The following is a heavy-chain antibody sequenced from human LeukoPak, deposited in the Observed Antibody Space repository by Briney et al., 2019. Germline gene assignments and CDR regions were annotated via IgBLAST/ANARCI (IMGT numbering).Heavy chain of an antibody. CDR3: ARGGYSYGYGIPPAFDI. D-gene: IGHD5-18*01. J-gene: IGHJ3*02. CDR2: ITSSTSTI. Sequence: GGSLRLSCAVSRFTFSNYSMNWVRQAPGKGLGWISYITSSTSTIYYADSVRGRFTISRDNAKNSLYLQMNSLRDEDTAVYYCARGGYSYGYGIPPAFDIWGQGTMVTVSS. CDR1: RFTFSNYS. V-gene: IGHV3-48*02.